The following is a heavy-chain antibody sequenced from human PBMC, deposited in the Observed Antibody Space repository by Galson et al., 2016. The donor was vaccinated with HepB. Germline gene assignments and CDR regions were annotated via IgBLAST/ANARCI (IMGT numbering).Heavy chain of an antibody. CDR2: INSDGTIS. D-gene: IGHD4-23*01. CDR3: VRDHSVVPTTAYNWFDP. V-gene: IGHV3-74*01. J-gene: IGHJ5*02. Sequence: SLRLSCAASGFAFSSHWMHWVRQDLGKGLVWVSRINSDGTISNYADSVKGRFTISRDNAKNTLYLQMNSPRAEDTAVYFCVRDHSVVPTTAYNWFDPGGRGTLVTVSS. CDR1: GFAFSSHW.